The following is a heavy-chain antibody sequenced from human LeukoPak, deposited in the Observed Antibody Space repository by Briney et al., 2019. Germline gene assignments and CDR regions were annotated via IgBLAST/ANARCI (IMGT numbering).Heavy chain of an antibody. CDR2: INHSGST. J-gene: IGHJ5*02. D-gene: IGHD6-13*01. CDR1: GGSFSGYY. V-gene: IGHV4-34*01. CDR3: ARVVAAAGNNWFDP. Sequence: SETLSLTCAVYGGSFSGYYWSWIRQPPGKGLEWIGEINHSGSTNYNPSLKTRLSISIDTSKNQFSLKLNSVTAADTAVYYCARVVAAAGNNWFDPWGQGTLVTVSS.